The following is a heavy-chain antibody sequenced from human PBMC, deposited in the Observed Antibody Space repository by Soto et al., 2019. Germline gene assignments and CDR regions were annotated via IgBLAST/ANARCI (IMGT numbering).Heavy chain of an antibody. V-gene: IGHV3-30*18. Sequence: GGSLRLSCAASGFTFSSYGMHWVRQAPGKGLEWVAVISYDGSNKYYADSVKGRFTISRDNSKNTLYLQMNSLRAEDTAVYYCAKYRGWELPNYFDYSGQGTLVTVSS. CDR2: ISYDGSNK. CDR3: AKYRGWELPNYFDY. CDR1: GFTFSSYG. J-gene: IGHJ4*02. D-gene: IGHD1-26*01.